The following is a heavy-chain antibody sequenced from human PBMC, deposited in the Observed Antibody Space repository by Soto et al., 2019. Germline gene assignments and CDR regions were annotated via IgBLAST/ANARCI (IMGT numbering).Heavy chain of an antibody. D-gene: IGHD3-10*01. Sequence: TGGSLRLSCAASGFTFSSYAMSWVRQAPGKGLEWVSAISGSGGSTYYADSVKGRFTISRDNSKNTLYLQMNSLRAEDTAVYYCAKEGWFGELSYYYYGMDVWGQGTTVTVSS. V-gene: IGHV3-23*01. CDR2: ISGSGGST. CDR3: AKEGWFGELSYYYYGMDV. J-gene: IGHJ6*02. CDR1: GFTFSSYA.